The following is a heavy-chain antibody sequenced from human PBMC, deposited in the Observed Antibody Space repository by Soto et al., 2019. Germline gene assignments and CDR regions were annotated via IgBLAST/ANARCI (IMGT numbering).Heavy chain of an antibody. CDR1: GFMFSDYW. J-gene: IGHJ5*02. CDR2: IKPEGSET. CDR3: ASGIDP. V-gene: IGHV3-7*05. Sequence: EAQLVESGGDLVQPGGSLRLSCAASGFMFSDYWKNWVRQAPGKGLEWVANIKPEGSETAYVDSVKGRFTISRDNAKKFLYLQMNSMRVDDTAVYYCASGIDPWGQGTLVTVSS.